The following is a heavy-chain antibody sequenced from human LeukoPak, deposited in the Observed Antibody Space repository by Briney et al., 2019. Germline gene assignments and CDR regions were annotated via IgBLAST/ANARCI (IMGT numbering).Heavy chain of an antibody. CDR1: GGSISSYY. CDR2: IYYSGST. D-gene: IGHD2-15*01. CDR3: AREYCSGGTCDSSTFYYYFGMDV. V-gene: IGHV4-59*12. Sequence: SETLSLTCTVSGGSISSYYWSWIRQPPGKGLGWIGYIYYSGSTNYNPSLQSRVTISVDTSMTQFSLMRSSVTAADTAVYYCAREYCSGGTCDSSTFYYYFGMDVWRQGTTVSVSS. J-gene: IGHJ6*02.